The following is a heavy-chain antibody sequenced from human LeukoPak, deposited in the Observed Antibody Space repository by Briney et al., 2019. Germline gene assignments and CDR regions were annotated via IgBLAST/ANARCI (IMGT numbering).Heavy chain of an antibody. CDR1: GDSMTTTSHF. Sequence: SETLSLTCTVSGDSMTTTSHFWDWIRQPPGKGLEWIGSIYYRGSTYYNPSLKSRVTISVDTSKNQFSLKLTSVTAADTAVYYCAREQRNYGGNEPQFDYWGQGTLVTVSS. CDR2: IYYRGST. D-gene: IGHD4-23*01. CDR3: AREQRNYGGNEPQFDY. J-gene: IGHJ4*02. V-gene: IGHV4-39*07.